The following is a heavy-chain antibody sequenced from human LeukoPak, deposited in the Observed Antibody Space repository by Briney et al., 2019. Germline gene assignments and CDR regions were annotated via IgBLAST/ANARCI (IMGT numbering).Heavy chain of an antibody. V-gene: IGHV3-33*01. CDR2: IWYDGSEK. D-gene: IGHD2-15*01. J-gene: IGHJ4*02. CDR1: RFTFRNYG. CDR3: ARDRGWPAVHFDV. Sequence: PGGSLRLSCAASRFTFRNYGMHWVRQAPGKGLEWVAVIWYDGSEKYYVDSVKGRFTVSRDNSKTTVYLQMNSLRVEDTAVYYCARDRGWPAVHFDVWGQGTLVTVSS.